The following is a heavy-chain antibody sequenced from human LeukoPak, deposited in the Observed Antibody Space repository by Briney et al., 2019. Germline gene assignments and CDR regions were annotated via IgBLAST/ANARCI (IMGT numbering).Heavy chain of an antibody. J-gene: IGHJ6*02. CDR3: ARDRRYYDFWSGFQRPGMDV. V-gene: IGHV1-69*04. Sequence: ASVKVSCKASGGTFSSYAISWVRQAPGQGLEWMGRIIPILGIANYAQKFRGRVTITADKSTSTAYMELSSLRSEDTAVYYCARDRRYYDFWSGFQRPGMDVWGQGTTVTVSS. D-gene: IGHD3-3*01. CDR2: IIPILGIA. CDR1: GGTFSSYA.